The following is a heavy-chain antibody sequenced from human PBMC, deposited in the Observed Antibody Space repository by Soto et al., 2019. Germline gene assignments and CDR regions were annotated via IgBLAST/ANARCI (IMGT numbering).Heavy chain of an antibody. CDR2: TYYRSKWYN. J-gene: IGHJ4*02. CDR3: AKPGYFGSGTSYNYYFDY. CDR1: GDSVSSNSAA. D-gene: IGHD3-10*01. V-gene: IGHV6-1*01. Sequence: SQTLSLTCAISGDSVSSNSAAWNWIRHSPSRGLEWLGRTYYRSKWYNDYAVSMRSRITINPDTTKNQFSLQLNSATPEDTAVYYCAKPGYFGSGTSYNYYFDYWGQGTLVTVSS.